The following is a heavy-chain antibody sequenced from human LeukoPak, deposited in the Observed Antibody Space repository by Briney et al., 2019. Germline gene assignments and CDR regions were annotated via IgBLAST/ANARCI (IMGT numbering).Heavy chain of an antibody. CDR2: IWYGGSNK. V-gene: IGHV3-33*01. CDR1: GFTFSSYG. J-gene: IGHJ5*02. Sequence: GGSLRLSCAASGFTFSSYGMHWVRQAPGKGLEWVAVIWYGGSNKYYADSVKGRFTISRDNSKNTLYLQMNSLRAEDTAVYYCARDRNYDFWSGYSSDGWFDPWGQGTLVTVSS. CDR3: ARDRNYDFWSGYSSDGWFDP. D-gene: IGHD3-3*01.